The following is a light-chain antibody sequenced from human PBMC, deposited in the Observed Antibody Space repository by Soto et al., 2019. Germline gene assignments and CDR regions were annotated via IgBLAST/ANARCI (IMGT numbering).Light chain of an antibody. CDR2: GSS. CDR1: QSVARDF. V-gene: IGKV3-20*01. CDR3: QQYCCSPLT. J-gene: IGKJ4*01. Sequence: EIVLTQSPGTLSLSPGDGATLSCRASQSVARDFLAWYQQKPAQATRLLIYGSSARATGIPDRFSGGGSGTDFTLTISRLEPEDFAVYYCQQYCCSPLTFVGGSKVEIK.